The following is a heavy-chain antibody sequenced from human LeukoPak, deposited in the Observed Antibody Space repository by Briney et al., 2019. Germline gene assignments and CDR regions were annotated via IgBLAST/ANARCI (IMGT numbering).Heavy chain of an antibody. CDR2: ISAYNGNT. J-gene: IGHJ5*02. D-gene: IGHD1-26*01. Sequence: ASVKVSCKASGYTFTSYGISWVRQVPGQGLEWMGWISAYNGNTNYAQKLQGRVTMTTDTSTSTAYMELRSLRSDDTAVYYCARDTKRSRARWENLGFDPWGQGTLVTVSS. V-gene: IGHV1-18*01. CDR3: ARDTKRSRARWENLGFDP. CDR1: GYTFTSYG.